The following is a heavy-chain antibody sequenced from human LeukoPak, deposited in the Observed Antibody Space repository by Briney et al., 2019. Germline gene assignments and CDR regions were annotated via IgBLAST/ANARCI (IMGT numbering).Heavy chain of an antibody. Sequence: SVKVSCKASGGTFSSYAISWVRQAPGQGLEWMGGVIPIFGTANYAQKSQGRVTITADESTSTAYMELSSLRSEDTAVYYCARSMVRGVILSYYMDVWGKGTTVTVSS. CDR3: ARSMVRGVILSYYMDV. CDR1: GGTFSSYA. D-gene: IGHD3-10*01. CDR2: VIPIFGTA. V-gene: IGHV1-69*13. J-gene: IGHJ6*03.